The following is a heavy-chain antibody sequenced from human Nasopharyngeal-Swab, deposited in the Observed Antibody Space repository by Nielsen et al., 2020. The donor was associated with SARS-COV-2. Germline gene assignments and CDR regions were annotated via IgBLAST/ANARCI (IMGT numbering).Heavy chain of an antibody. J-gene: IGHJ6*03. Sequence: SVKVSCKASGGTFSSYAISWVRQAPGQGLEWMGGIIPIFGTANYAQKFQGRVTITADESTSTAYMELSSLRSEDTAVYYCARGIPPAAGPYYYYYMDVWGKGTTVTVSS. CDR1: GGTFSSYA. D-gene: IGHD2-2*01. CDR3: ARGIPPAAGPYYYYYMDV. CDR2: IIPIFGTA. V-gene: IGHV1-69*13.